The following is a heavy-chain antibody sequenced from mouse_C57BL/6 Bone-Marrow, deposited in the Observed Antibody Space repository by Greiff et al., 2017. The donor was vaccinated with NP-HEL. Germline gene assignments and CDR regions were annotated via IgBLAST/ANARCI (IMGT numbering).Heavy chain of an antibody. CDR1: GYTFTSYW. CDR2: IAPNSGGT. Sequence: QVQLQQPGAELVKPGASVKLSCKASGYTFTSYWMHWVKQRPGRGLEWIGRIAPNSGGTKYNEKFKSKATLTVDKPSSTAYMQLSSLTSEDSAVYYCARYPYYYYGSSHYYAMDYWGQGTSVTVSS. J-gene: IGHJ4*01. CDR3: ARYPYYYYGSSHYYAMDY. V-gene: IGHV1-72*01. D-gene: IGHD1-1*01.